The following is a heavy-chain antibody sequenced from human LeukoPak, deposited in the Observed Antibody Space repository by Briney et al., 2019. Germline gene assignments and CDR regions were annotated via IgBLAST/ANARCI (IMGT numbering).Heavy chain of an antibody. CDR3: ARGNIVATSSFYDY. Sequence: SETLSLTCAVYGGSFSGYYWSWIRQPPGKGLEWIGEINHSGSTNYNPSLKSRVTISVDTSKNQFSLKLRSVTAADTAVYYCARGNIVATSSFYDYWGQGTLVTVSS. CDR1: GGSFSGYY. CDR2: INHSGST. V-gene: IGHV4-34*01. J-gene: IGHJ4*02. D-gene: IGHD5-12*01.